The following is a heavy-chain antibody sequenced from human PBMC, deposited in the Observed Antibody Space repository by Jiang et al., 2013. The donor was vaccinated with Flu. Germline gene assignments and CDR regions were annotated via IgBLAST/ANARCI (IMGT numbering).Heavy chain of an antibody. CDR2: ISYDGSNK. J-gene: IGHJ4*02. V-gene: IGHV3-30-3*01. CDR1: GFTFSSYA. CDR3: ARDCGCSSTSWPIDY. D-gene: IGHD2-2*01. Sequence: RLSCTASGFTFSSYAMHWVRQAPGKGLEWVAVISYDGSNKYYADSVKGRFTISRDNSKNTLYLQMNSLRAEDTAVYYCARDCGCSSTSWPIDYWGQGTLVTVSS.